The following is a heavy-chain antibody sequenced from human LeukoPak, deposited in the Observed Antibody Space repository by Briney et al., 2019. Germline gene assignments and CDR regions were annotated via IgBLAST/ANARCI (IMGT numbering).Heavy chain of an antibody. D-gene: IGHD3-10*01. Sequence: SETLSLTCTVSGGSISSSTYYWGWIRQPPGKGLEWIGSIFYSGRTYYNPSLKSRVTLSVDTSKNQFSLRLSSVTAADTAVYYCARGRELWFGELYWGQGTLVTVSS. J-gene: IGHJ4*02. V-gene: IGHV4-39*07. CDR2: IFYSGRT. CDR3: ARGRELWFGELY. CDR1: GGSISSSTYY.